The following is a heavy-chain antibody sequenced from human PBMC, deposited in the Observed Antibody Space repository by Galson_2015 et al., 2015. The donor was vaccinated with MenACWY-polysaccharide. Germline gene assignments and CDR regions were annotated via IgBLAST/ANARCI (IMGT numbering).Heavy chain of an antibody. D-gene: IGHD2-2*01. Sequence: SLRLSCAASGFTFSNAWMTWVRQAPGKGLEWVGRIKSKTAGGTIDYAAPVKDRFTISRDDSKNTLYLQMNSLKTEDTAVYFCTTVGCITSCYHDYWGQGTLVTVSS. CDR2: IKSKTAGGTI. J-gene: IGHJ4*02. V-gene: IGHV3-15*01. CDR1: GFTFSNAW. CDR3: TTVGCITSCYHDY.